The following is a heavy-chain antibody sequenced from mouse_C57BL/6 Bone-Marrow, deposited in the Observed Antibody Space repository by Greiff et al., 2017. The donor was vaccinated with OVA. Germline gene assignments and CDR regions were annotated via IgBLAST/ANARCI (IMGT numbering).Heavy chain of an antibody. CDR3: ARSGMDY. Sequence: QVQLQQPGAELVMPGASVKLSCKASGYTFTSYWMHWVKQRPGQGLEWIGEIDTSDSYTNYNQKFKGNSTLTVDKSSSTAYMQLSSLTSEDSSVYYCARSGMDYWGQGTSVTVSS. J-gene: IGHJ4*01. CDR2: IDTSDSYT. D-gene: IGHD3-2*02. V-gene: IGHV1-69*01. CDR1: GYTFTSYW.